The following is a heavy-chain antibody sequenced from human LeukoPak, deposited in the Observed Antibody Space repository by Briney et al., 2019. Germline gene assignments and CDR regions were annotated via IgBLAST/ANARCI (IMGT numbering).Heavy chain of an antibody. J-gene: IGHJ3*02. CDR3: ARDGRRAYYYDSSGPDDAFDI. V-gene: IGHV3-11*04. CDR1: GFTFSDYF. CDR2: ISSSGSTI. Sequence: PGGSLRLSCVASGFTFSDYFMSWIRQGPGKGLEWVSYISSSGSTIYYADSVKGRFTISRDNAKNSLYLQMNSLRAEDTAVYYCARDGRRAYYYDSSGPDDAFDIWGQGTMVTVSS. D-gene: IGHD3-22*01.